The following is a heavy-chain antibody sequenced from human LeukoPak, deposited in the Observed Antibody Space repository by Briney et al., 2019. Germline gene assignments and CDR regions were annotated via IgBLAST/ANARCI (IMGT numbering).Heavy chain of an antibody. CDR2: IYYSGST. CDR1: GGFISSYY. D-gene: IGHD4-17*01. CDR3: ARAHYGDYVLDY. Sequence: SETLSLTCTVSGGFISSYYWSWIRQPPGKGLEWIGFIYYSGSTNYNPSLKNRVTISVDTSKNHFSLKLTSVTAADTAVYYCARAHYGDYVLDYWGQGTLVTVSS. V-gene: IGHV4-59*01. J-gene: IGHJ4*02.